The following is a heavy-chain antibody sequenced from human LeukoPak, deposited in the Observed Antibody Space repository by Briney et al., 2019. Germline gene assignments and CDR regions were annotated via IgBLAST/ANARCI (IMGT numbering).Heavy chain of an antibody. CDR2: INHSGSS. J-gene: IGHJ6*02. Sequence: PSETLSLTCAVYGGSFSGYYWSWIRQPPGEGLEWIGEINHSGSSNYNPSLKSRVTISVDTSKNQFSLKLSSVTAADTAVYYCARLGPRMYYYGSGSYKITSGMDVWGQGTTVTVSS. CDR1: GGSFSGYY. D-gene: IGHD3-10*01. CDR3: ARLGPRMYYYGSGSYKITSGMDV. V-gene: IGHV4-34*01.